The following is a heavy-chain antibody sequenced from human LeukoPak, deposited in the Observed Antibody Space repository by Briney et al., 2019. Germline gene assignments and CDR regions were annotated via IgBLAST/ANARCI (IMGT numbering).Heavy chain of an antibody. V-gene: IGHV4-39*01. Sequence: KTSETLSLTCTVSGGSISSSSYYWGWIRQPPGKGLEWIGSIYYSGSTYYNPSLKSRVTISVDTSKNQFSLKLSSVTAADTAVYYCARHVTGGSGWYFDYWGQGTLVTVSS. D-gene: IGHD6-19*01. CDR2: IYYSGST. CDR1: GGSISSSSYY. J-gene: IGHJ4*02. CDR3: ARHVTGGSGWYFDY.